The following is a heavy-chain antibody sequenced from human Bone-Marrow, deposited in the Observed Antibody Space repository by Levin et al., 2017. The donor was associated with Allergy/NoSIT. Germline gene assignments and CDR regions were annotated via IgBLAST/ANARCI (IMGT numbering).Heavy chain of an antibody. Sequence: GESLKISCAASGFTFNNAWMNWVRQAPGKGLEWVARIKSENYGGTTDYAAPVKGRFTISSDDSKDTLYLQMNSLNTEDTAVYYCTTHLHVQPSEQGTDYWGQGDLLT. CDR3: TTHLHVQPSEQGTDY. CDR2: IKSENYGGTT. CDR1: GFTFNNAW. J-gene: IGHJ4*02. V-gene: IGHV3-15*01. D-gene: IGHD1-1*01.